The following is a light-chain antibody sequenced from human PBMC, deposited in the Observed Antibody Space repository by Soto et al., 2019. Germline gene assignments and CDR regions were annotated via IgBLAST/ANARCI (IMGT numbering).Light chain of an antibody. CDR3: QQRSNWPRIT. V-gene: IGKV3-11*01. CDR2: DTS. J-gene: IGKJ5*01. CDR1: QSISSY. Sequence: EFLLPQSPGTLSLSPGEGATFSCRASQSISSYLASYQQRAGQAPSLLIYDTSNRATGVPARFSGSGSGTELTLTISNLQAEDSAVYDCQQRSNWPRITFSQGTRLEIK.